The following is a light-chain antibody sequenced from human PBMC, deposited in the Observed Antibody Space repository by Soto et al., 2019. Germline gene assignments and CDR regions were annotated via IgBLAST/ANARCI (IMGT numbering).Light chain of an antibody. CDR3: QTWGTDTDVV. J-gene: IGLJ2*01. CDR1: SGHSSYT. V-gene: IGLV4-69*01. CDR2: LNSDGSH. Sequence: QLVLTQSPSASASLGASVKLTCTLSSGHSSYTIAWHQQQPEKGPRYLMKLNSDGSHNKGDGIPDRFSGSSSGAERYLTVSSLQSEDEADYYCQTWGTDTDVVFGGGTKLTVL.